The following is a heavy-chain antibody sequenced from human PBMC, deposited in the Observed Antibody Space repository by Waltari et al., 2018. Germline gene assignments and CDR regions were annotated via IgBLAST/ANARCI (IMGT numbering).Heavy chain of an antibody. Sequence: QVRLVQSGAEVKKPGASVKVSCKASGYTFTGYYMPWVRQAPGQGLEWMGWINPNSGGTNYAQKFQGRVTMTRDTSISTAYMELSRLRSDDTAVYYCARDRKVAATYYYYYMDVWGKGTTVTVSS. CDR3: ARDRKVAATYYYYYMDV. D-gene: IGHD2-15*01. J-gene: IGHJ6*03. CDR2: INPNSGGT. V-gene: IGHV1-2*02. CDR1: GYTFTGYY.